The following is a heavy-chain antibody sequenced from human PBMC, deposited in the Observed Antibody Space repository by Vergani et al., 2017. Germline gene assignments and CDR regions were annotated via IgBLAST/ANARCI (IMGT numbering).Heavy chain of an antibody. J-gene: IGHJ5*02. Sequence: QLQLQESGPGLVKPSATLSLTCSVSGASIRSSNYYLGWLRQPPGKGLEWIASIYYSGSTYYNPSLKSRVTISVDTSKNQFSLKLSSVTAADTAVYFCARHSTVKWLVKVGSIDPWGQGILVTVSS. CDR2: IYYSGST. CDR1: GASIRSSNYY. D-gene: IGHD6-19*01. CDR3: ARHSTVKWLVKVGSIDP. V-gene: IGHV4-39*01.